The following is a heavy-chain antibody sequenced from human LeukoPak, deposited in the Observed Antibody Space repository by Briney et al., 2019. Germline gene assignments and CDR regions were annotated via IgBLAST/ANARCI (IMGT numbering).Heavy chain of an antibody. CDR3: ARPIAVAGTVDY. Sequence: ASETLSLTCTVSGGSISSSSYYWGWIRQPPGKGLEWIGSIYYSGSTYYNPSLKSRVTISVDTSKNQFSLKLSSVTAAGTAVYYCARPIAVAGTVDYWGQGTLVTVSS. CDR2: IYYSGST. J-gene: IGHJ4*02. CDR1: GGSISSSSYY. V-gene: IGHV4-39*01. D-gene: IGHD6-19*01.